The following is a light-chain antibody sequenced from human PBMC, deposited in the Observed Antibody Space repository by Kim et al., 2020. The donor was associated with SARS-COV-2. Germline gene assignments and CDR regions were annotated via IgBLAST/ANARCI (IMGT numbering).Light chain of an antibody. J-gene: IGLJ1*01. CDR3: QSYDSSLSGYV. CDR1: SSNIGAGYD. Sequence: VTIACAGRSSNIGAGYDVHWYQPLPGTAPKLLIYGNSNRPSGVPDRFSGSKSGTSASLAITGLQAEDEADYYCQSYDSSLSGYVFGTGTKVTVL. CDR2: GNS. V-gene: IGLV1-40*01.